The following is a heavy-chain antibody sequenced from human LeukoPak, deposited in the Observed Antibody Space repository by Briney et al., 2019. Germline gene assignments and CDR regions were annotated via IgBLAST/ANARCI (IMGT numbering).Heavy chain of an antibody. CDR2: IYHSGST. CDR1: GGSISSGGYY. CDR3: AREGSGYSTNFDY. J-gene: IGHJ4*02. Sequence: PSQTLSLTCTVPGGSISSGGYYWSWIRQPPGKGLEWIGYIYHSGSTYYNPSLLSRGTISVDTSKNQFSLKLNSVTAADTAVYFCAREGSGYSTNFDYWGQGTLVTVSS. D-gene: IGHD3-3*01. V-gene: IGHV4-30-2*01.